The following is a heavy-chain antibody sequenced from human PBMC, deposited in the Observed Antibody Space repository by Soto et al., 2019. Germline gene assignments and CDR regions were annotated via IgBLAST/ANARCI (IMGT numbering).Heavy chain of an antibody. CDR1: SGPDRSHN. D-gene: IGHD4-17*01. CDR3: VRQGIDYLHGLVDV. Sequence: QVQLQQSGPRLVKPSETLSLTCTVSSGPDRSHNWGWIRQPPGRGLEWIGYVYYTGDTAYNPSLRSRLSISADTSTTDISLTLSSVPAADPAVYYCVRQGIDYLHGLVDVWGQGTTVSVSS. V-gene: IGHV4-59*08. CDR2: VYYTGDT. J-gene: IGHJ6*02.